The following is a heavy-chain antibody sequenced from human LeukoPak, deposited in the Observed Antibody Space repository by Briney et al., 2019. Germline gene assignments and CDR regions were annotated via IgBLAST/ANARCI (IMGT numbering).Heavy chain of an antibody. CDR1: GGTFSSYA. Sequence: SVKVSCKASGGTFSSYAISWVRQAPGQGLEWMGGIIPIFGTANYAQKFQGRVTITADESTSTAYMELSSLRSEDTAVYYCASIGPDTSSWYSPFDYWGQGTLVTVSS. D-gene: IGHD6-13*01. CDR3: ASIGPDTSSWYSPFDY. J-gene: IGHJ4*02. V-gene: IGHV1-69*13. CDR2: IIPIFGTA.